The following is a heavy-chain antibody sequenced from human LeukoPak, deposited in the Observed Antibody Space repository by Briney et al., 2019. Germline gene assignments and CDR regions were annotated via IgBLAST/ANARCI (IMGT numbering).Heavy chain of an antibody. CDR2: MSAYNGNT. V-gene: IGHV1-18*01. CDR1: GYTFTSYG. D-gene: IGHD6-13*01. CDR3: ARGGAAAGTRSNFDY. Sequence: ASVKVSCKASGYTFTSYGISWVRQAPGQGLEWMAWMSAYNGNTNYAQKLQGRVTMTTDTSTSTAYMELRSLRSDDTAVYYCARGGAAAGTRSNFDYWGQGTLVTVSS. J-gene: IGHJ4*02.